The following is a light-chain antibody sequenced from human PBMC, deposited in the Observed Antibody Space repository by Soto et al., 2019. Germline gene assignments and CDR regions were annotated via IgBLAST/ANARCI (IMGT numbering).Light chain of an antibody. CDR3: QQYDNWWT. CDR2: GAS. V-gene: IGKV3-15*01. J-gene: IGKJ1*01. Sequence: EIVMTQSPATLSVSPGERATLSCRASQSVTSNLDWYQKKPGQAPRLLIYGASTRATGSPARFSGRWSGTDFTLTISSLQSGDFAVYDCQQYDNWWTFGQGTRVEIK. CDR1: QSVTSN.